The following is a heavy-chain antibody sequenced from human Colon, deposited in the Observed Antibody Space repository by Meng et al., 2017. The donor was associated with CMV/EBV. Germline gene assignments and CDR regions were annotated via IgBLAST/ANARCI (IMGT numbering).Heavy chain of an antibody. CDR2: IYYSGST. Sequence: SETLSLTCTVSGGSISSYYWGWIRQPPGKGLEWIGYIYYSGSTNYNPSLKSRVTISVDTSKNQFSLKLSSVTAADTAVYYCARDQTTESYYYYGMDVWGQGTTVTVSS. V-gene: IGHV4-59*01. D-gene: IGHD4-11*01. J-gene: IGHJ6*02. CDR1: GGSISSYY. CDR3: ARDQTTESYYYYGMDV.